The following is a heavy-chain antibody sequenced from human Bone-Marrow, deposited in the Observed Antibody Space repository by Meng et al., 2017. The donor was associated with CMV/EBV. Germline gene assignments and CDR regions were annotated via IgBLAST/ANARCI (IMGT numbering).Heavy chain of an antibody. Sequence: ASVKVSCKASGYTSTEFYIHGVRQAPGQGLEWMGCINPHNGVTNYTHNFKGRFTLTRDTSINTAYMELGRLRSDDAAVYYCARGSIGYCSSTSCYLRTFSVMDVWGQGTTVTVSS. J-gene: IGHJ6*02. V-gene: IGHV1-2*02. CDR3: ARGSIGYCSSTSCYLRTFSVMDV. D-gene: IGHD2-2*01. CDR1: GYTSTEFY. CDR2: INPHNGVT.